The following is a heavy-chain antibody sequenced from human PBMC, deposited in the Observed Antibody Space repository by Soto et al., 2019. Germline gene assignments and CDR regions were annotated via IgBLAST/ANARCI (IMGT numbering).Heavy chain of an antibody. D-gene: IGHD6-19*01. CDR2: ISSSSSYI. CDR3: ARVDSSGWSSDY. V-gene: IGHV3-21*01. Sequence: EVQLVESGGGLVEPGGSLRLSCAASGFTFSSYSMNWVRQAPGKGLEWVSSISSSSSYIYYADSVKGRFTISRDNAKNSLYLQMNSLSAEDTAVYYCARVDSSGWSSDYWGQGTLVTVSS. J-gene: IGHJ4*02. CDR1: GFTFSSYS.